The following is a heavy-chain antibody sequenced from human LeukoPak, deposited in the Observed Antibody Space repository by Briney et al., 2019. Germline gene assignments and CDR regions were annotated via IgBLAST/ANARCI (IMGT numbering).Heavy chain of an antibody. CDR2: ISNNGSYT. Sequence: GGTLRLSCAASGFTFSSYGMNWVRQAPGKGLEWVSGISNNGSYTYYADSVRGRFTISRDNSKNTLYLQMNSLRAEDTAVYYCAKERVGANGRYYYYYYYMDVWGKGTTVTISS. V-gene: IGHV3-23*01. D-gene: IGHD1-26*01. CDR1: GFTFSSYG. CDR3: AKERVGANGRYYYYYYYMDV. J-gene: IGHJ6*03.